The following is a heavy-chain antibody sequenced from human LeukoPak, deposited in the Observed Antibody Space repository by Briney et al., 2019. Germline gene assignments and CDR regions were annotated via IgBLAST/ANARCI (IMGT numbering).Heavy chain of an antibody. J-gene: IGHJ3*02. CDR3: ARGLRGGNGAFDI. D-gene: IGHD4-23*01. CDR1: GGTFSSYA. Sequence: SVKVSCKASGGTFSSYAISWVRQAPGQGLEWMGGIIPIFGTANYAQKFQGRVTITTDESTSTAYMELSRLRSDDTAVYYCARGLRGGNGAFDIWGQGTMVTVSS. CDR2: IIPIFGTA. V-gene: IGHV1-69*05.